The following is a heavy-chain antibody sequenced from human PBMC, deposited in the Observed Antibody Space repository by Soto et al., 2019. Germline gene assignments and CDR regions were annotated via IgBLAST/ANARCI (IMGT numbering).Heavy chain of an antibody. V-gene: IGHV4-4*02. CDR1: GGSISSSSW. J-gene: IGHJ4*02. CDR3: ARYRREAVAGYTLDN. Sequence: PSETLSLTCAVSGGSISSSSWWSWVRQPPGKGLEWIGEIYHSGSTNYNPSLKSRVTISVDKSKSQFSLKVNSMTAADTAVYYCARYRREAVAGYTLDNWGQGILVTVSS. D-gene: IGHD6-13*01. CDR2: IYHSGST.